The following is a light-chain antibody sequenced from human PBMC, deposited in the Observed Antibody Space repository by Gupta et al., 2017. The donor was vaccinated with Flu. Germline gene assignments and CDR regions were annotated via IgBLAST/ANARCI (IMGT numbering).Light chain of an antibody. Sequence: GTMYLSPGERATRTCWTSQSIKDQYLGWYQQKPGQAPRLLIVAASRRTTGVPDRFIGSGYGTEFTLTITRREAEDFAMYYCQHEGCPPRAFGQGTKVEIK. J-gene: IGKJ1*01. CDR2: AAS. CDR1: QSIKDQY. CDR3: QHEGCPPRA. V-gene: IGKV3-20*01.